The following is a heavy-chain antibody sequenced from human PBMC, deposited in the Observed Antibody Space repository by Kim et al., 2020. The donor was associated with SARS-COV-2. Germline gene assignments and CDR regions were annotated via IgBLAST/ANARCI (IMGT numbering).Heavy chain of an antibody. Sequence: SETLSLTCTVSGGSISSYYWSWIRQPPGKGLEWIGYIDYSGSTNYNPSLKSRVTISVDTSKNQFSLKLSSVTAADTAGYYCARHKDYAYYYYGLDVWGQG. V-gene: IGHV4-59*08. CDR1: GGSISSYY. D-gene: IGHD4-17*01. J-gene: IGHJ6*02. CDR3: ARHKDYAYYYYGLDV. CDR2: IDYSGST.